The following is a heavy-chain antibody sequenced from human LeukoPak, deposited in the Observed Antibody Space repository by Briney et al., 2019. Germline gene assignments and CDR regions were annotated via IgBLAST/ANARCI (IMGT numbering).Heavy chain of an antibody. CDR2: IYHSGSS. D-gene: IGHD6-13*01. V-gene: IGHV4-59*01. Sequence: SETLSLTCTVSGGSISSYYWSWIRQPPGKGLEWIGYIYHSGSSNYNPSLKSRVTISVDTSKKQFSLKLSSVTAADTAVYYCARASMGYSSSWYFDYWGQGTLVTVSS. J-gene: IGHJ4*02. CDR3: ARASMGYSSSWYFDY. CDR1: GGSISSYY.